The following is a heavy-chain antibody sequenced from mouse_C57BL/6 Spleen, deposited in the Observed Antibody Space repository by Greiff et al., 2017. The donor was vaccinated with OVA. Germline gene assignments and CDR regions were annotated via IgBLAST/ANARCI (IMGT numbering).Heavy chain of an antibody. V-gene: IGHV1-81*01. D-gene: IGHD3-3*01. CDR2: IYPRSGNT. J-gene: IGHJ2*01. CDR3: ARGGTSSYFDY. Sequence: VMLVESGAELARPGASVKLSCKASGYTFTSYGISWVKQRTGQGLEWIGEIYPRSGNTYYNEKFKGKATLTADKSSSTAYMELRSLTSEDSAVYFCARGGTSSYFDYWGQGTTLTVSS. CDR1: GYTFTSYG.